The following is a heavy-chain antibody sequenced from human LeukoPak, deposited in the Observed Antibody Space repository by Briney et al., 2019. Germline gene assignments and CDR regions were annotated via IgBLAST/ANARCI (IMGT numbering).Heavy chain of an antibody. Sequence: PGGSLRLSCAASGFTFSSYEMNWVRQAPGKGQEWVSYISSSGSTIYYADSVKGRFTISRDNAKNSLYLQMNSLRAEDTAVYFCARTGYDSSGYLDFWGQGTLVTVSS. D-gene: IGHD3-22*01. J-gene: IGHJ4*02. V-gene: IGHV3-48*03. CDR1: GFTFSSYE. CDR3: ARTGYDSSGYLDF. CDR2: ISSSGSTI.